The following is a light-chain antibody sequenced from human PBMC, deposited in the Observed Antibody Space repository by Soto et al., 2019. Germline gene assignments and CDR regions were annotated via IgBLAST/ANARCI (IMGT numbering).Light chain of an antibody. CDR2: DVN. CDR3: FSYTSSGTMV. J-gene: IGLJ2*01. CDR1: SSDVGGYNY. Sequence: QSALTQPASVSVSPGQSITISCTGTSSDVGGYNYVSWYQQHPGKAPKLMIFDVNNRPSGISDRFSGSKSGNTAALTISGPQAEDEADYYCFSYTSSGTMVFGGGTKLTVL. V-gene: IGLV2-14*03.